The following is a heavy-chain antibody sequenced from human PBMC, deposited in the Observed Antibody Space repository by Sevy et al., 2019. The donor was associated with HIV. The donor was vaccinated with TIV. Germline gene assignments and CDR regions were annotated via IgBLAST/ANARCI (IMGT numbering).Heavy chain of an antibody. V-gene: IGHV3-23*01. Sequence: EGSLRLSCAASGFTFSSDAMSWVRQAPGKELEWVSAIRGSGGSTYYADSVKGRFTISRDNSKNTLYLQMNSLRAEDTAVYYCAKVKDRTNFGVASPPFDYWGQGTLVTVSS. CDR1: GFTFSSDA. CDR3: AKVKDRTNFGVASPPFDY. J-gene: IGHJ4*02. CDR2: IRGSGGST. D-gene: IGHD3-3*01.